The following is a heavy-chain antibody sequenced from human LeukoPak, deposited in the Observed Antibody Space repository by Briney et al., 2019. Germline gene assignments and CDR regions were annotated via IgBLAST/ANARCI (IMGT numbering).Heavy chain of an antibody. CDR1: GGTFSSYA. V-gene: IGHV1-8*02. CDR2: MNPNSGNT. D-gene: IGHD1-26*01. CDR3: ARGRRVGATRDFDY. Sequence: ASVKVSCKASGGTFSSYAISWVRQATGQGLEWMGWMNPNSGNTGYAQKFQGRVTMTRNTSISTAYMELSSLRSEDTAVYYCARGRRVGATRDFDYWGQGTLVTVSS. J-gene: IGHJ4*02.